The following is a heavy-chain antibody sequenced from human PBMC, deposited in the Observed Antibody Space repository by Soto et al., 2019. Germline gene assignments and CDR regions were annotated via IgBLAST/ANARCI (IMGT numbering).Heavy chain of an antibody. CDR1: GYTFTGYY. J-gene: IGHJ6*02. CDR3: ARDRSDYGDYTPGIDYYYGMDV. V-gene: IGHV1-2*04. D-gene: IGHD4-17*01. Sequence: ASLKFSCKASGYTFTGYYMHCVRQAPGQGLEWMGWINPNSGGTNYAQKFQGWVTMTRDTSISTAYMELSRLRSDDTAVYYCARDRSDYGDYTPGIDYYYGMDVWGQGTPVTVSS. CDR2: INPNSGGT.